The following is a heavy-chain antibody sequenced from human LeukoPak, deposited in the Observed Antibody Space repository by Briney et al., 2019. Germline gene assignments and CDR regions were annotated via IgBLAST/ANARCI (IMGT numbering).Heavy chain of an antibody. CDR1: GFTFSSYA. J-gene: IGHJ5*02. CDR2: ISYDGSNK. Sequence: GRSLRLSCAASGFTFSSYAMHWVRQAPGKGLEWVAVISYDGSNKYYADSVKGRFTISRDNSKNTLYLQMNSLRAEDTAVYYYARDKVPYYDFWSGNNWFDPWGQGTLVTVSS. D-gene: IGHD3-3*01. CDR3: ARDKVPYYDFWSGNNWFDP. V-gene: IGHV3-30-3*01.